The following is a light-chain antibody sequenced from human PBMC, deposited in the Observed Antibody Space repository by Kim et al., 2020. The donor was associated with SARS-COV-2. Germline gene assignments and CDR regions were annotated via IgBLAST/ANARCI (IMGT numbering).Light chain of an antibody. J-gene: IGKJ2*03. Sequence: EIVMTQSPVTLSVSPGERATLSCRASQSVSSNLAWYQQRLGQAPRLLIYGVSTRATGIPARFSGSGSATDFTLTISSLQSEDFAVYFCHQYNNWPHSFGQGTKLEI. CDR3: HQYNNWPHS. V-gene: IGKV3-15*01. CDR1: QSVSSN. CDR2: GVS.